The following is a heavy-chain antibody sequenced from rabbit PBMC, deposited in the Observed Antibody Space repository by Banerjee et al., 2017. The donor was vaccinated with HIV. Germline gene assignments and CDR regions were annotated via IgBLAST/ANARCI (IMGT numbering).Heavy chain of an antibody. V-gene: IGHV1S43*01. J-gene: IGHJ4*01. CDR2: IYAGRGTT. Sequence: QEQLEESGGDLVKPGGTLTLTCKASGIDFSSYYYMTWVRQAPGKGLEWIGAIYAGRGTTYYASWVNGRFTISRSTSLNTVDLKMTSLTAADTAAYFCARSFAGYAGYGYATAFNLWGPGTL. CDR1: GIDFSSYYY. CDR3: ARSFAGYAGYGYATAFNL. D-gene: IGHD6-1*01.